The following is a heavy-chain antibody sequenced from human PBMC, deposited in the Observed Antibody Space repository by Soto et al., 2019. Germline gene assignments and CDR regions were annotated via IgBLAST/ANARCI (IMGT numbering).Heavy chain of an antibody. CDR1: GFTFSTYW. D-gene: IGHD2-15*01. V-gene: IGHV3-7*01. Sequence: VQLVESGGGLVQPGGSLRLSCAASGFTFSTYWMSWVRQAPGKGLEWVANIDQEGTEAYYVDSVKGRFTVSRDNAKNSLYLQMNSLRAEDTAVYYCARDRGMVITTTGYFDYWGQGTLVTVSS. J-gene: IGHJ4*02. CDR2: IDQEGTEA. CDR3: ARDRGMVITTTGYFDY.